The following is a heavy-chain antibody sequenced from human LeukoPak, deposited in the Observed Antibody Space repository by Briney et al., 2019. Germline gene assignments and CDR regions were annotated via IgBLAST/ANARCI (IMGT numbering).Heavy chain of an antibody. J-gene: IGHJ6*03. Sequence: ASVKVSCKASGYTFTSYDINWVRQATGQGLEWMGWMNPNGGNTGYAQKFQGRVTITRNTSISTAYMELSSLRSEDTAVYYCARIPSSGWYPYYYYYMDVWGKGTTVTVSS. CDR3: ARIPSSGWYPYYYYYMDV. CDR2: MNPNGGNT. D-gene: IGHD6-19*01. V-gene: IGHV1-8*03. CDR1: GYTFTSYD.